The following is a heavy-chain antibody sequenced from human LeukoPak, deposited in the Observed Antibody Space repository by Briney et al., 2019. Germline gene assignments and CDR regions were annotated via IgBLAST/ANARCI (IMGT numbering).Heavy chain of an antibody. CDR1: AGSISSSSYY. CDR3: AVGSMAPWFDY. Sequence: SQTLSLTCTVPAGSISSSSYYWGWIRQPPAKGLEWIGSIYYSGSTYYNPSLKSRVTIAVDTSKNQFSLKLSSVTAADTAVYYCAVGSMAPWFDYWGQGTLVTVSS. CDR2: IYYSGST. J-gene: IGHJ4*02. D-gene: IGHD1-26*01. V-gene: IGHV4-39*01.